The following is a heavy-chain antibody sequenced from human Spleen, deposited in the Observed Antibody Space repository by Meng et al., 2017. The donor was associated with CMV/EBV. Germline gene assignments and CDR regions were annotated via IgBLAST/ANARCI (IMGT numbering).Heavy chain of an antibody. V-gene: IGHV3-21*01. CDR2: ISSSSSYI. J-gene: IGHJ6*02. CDR1: GFTFSTYS. D-gene: IGHD2-2*02. Sequence: GGSLRLSCAASGFTFSTYSMNWVRQAPGKGLEWVSSISSSSSYIYYADSVKGRFIISRDNSKNTLYLQMNSLRAEDTAVYYCAKGSYCSSTSCYTGLYYYYYGMDVWGQGTTVTVSS. CDR3: AKGSYCSSTSCYTGLYYYYYGMDV.